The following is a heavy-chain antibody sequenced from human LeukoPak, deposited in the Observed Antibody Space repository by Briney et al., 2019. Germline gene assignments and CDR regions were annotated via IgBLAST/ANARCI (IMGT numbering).Heavy chain of an antibody. D-gene: IGHD6-13*01. V-gene: IGHV3-66*01. Sequence: GGSLRLSCAASGFTVSSNYMSWVRQAPGKGLEWVSVIYSGGSTCYADSVKGRFTISRDNPKNTLYLQMNSLRAGDTAVYYCARESLAYSSSWYLDYWGQGTLVTVSS. CDR1: GFTVSSNY. J-gene: IGHJ4*02. CDR3: ARESLAYSSSWYLDY. CDR2: IYSGGST.